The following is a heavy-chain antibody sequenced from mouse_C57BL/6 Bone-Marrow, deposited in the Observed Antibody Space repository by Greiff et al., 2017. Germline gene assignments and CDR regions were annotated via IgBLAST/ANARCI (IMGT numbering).Heavy chain of an antibody. J-gene: IGHJ2*01. CDR3: SSFDGNYFDF. CDR2: IDPEIGDT. V-gene: IGHV14-4*01. D-gene: IGHD2-3*01. CDR1: GFNFKDDY. Sequence: EVQLQQSGAELVRPGASVTLSCTASGFNFKDDYIHWVKQRPEQGLEWIGWIDPEIGDTEYASKFKGKARITSDTSSNTAYLQLRRLTSEDTAVYYCSSFDGNYFDFWGQGTPLTVAS.